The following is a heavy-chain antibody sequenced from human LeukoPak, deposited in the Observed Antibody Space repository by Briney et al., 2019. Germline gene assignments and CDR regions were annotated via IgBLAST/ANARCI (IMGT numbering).Heavy chain of an antibody. CDR1: GYILTNNW. CDR2: IYPGYSDA. D-gene: IGHD7-27*01. Sequence: GESLKISCKVSGYILTNNWIGWVRQVPGKGLEWMGLIYPGYSDAKYSPSFQGQVTISADKSISTAYLQWSSLKASDTAMYYCARRRMGTWPLAQFDYWGQGTLVTVSS. CDR3: ARRRMGTWPLAQFDY. J-gene: IGHJ4*02. V-gene: IGHV5-51*01.